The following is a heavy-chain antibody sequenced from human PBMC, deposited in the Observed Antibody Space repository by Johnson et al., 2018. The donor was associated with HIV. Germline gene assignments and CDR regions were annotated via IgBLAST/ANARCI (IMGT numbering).Heavy chain of an antibody. Sequence: VQLVESGGGLVQPGGSLRLSCEASGFTFGSYWMSWVRQAPGKGLEWVANIKQDGSEKYYVGSVKGRFTISRDNAEKSLYLQMNSLRAEDTAVYYCARSSGSYLDDAVDIWGQGTMVTVSS. J-gene: IGHJ3*02. CDR2: IKQDGSEK. V-gene: IGHV3-7*02. CDR1: GFTFGSYW. CDR3: ARSSGSYLDDAVDI. D-gene: IGHD1-26*01.